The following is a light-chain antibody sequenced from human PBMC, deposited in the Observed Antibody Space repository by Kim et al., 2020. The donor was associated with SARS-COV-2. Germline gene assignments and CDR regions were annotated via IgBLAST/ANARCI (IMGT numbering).Light chain of an antibody. Sequence: GQGVIISCSGRSSNIGSNTVSWHQQLPGTAPKVLMYSDNQRPSGVPDRFSGSRSGTSASLAISGLQSEDEADYFCAAWDDSLNGWVFGGGTKVTVL. V-gene: IGLV1-44*01. CDR3: AAWDDSLNGWV. CDR1: SSNIGSNT. J-gene: IGLJ3*02. CDR2: SDN.